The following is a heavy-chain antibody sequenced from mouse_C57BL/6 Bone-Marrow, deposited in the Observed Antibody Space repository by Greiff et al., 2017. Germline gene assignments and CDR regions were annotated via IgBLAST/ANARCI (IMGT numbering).Heavy chain of an antibody. CDR1: GFTFSSYA. Sequence: EVKVVESGGGLVKPGGSLKLSCAASGFTFSSYAMSWVRQTPEKRLEWVATISDGGSYTYYPDNVKGRFTISRDNAKNNLYLQMSHLKSEDTAMYYCARGSSGFPGFAYWGQGTLVTVSA. J-gene: IGHJ3*01. V-gene: IGHV5-4*03. CDR3: ARGSSGFPGFAY. CDR2: ISDGGSYT. D-gene: IGHD3-2*02.